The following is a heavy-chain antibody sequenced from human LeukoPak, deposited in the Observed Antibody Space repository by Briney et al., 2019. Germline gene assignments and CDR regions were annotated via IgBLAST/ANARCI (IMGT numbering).Heavy chain of an antibody. CDR2: ISSSSSYI. Sequence: PGGSLRLSCAASGFTFSSYSMNWVRQAPGKGLEWVSSISSSSSYIYYADSVKGRFTISRDNAKNSLYLQMNSLRAEDTAVYYCARGPYSYGSGYNWFDPWAREPWSPSPQ. D-gene: IGHD5-18*01. CDR3: ARGPYSYGSGYNWFDP. CDR1: GFTFSSYS. J-gene: IGHJ5*02. V-gene: IGHV3-21*01.